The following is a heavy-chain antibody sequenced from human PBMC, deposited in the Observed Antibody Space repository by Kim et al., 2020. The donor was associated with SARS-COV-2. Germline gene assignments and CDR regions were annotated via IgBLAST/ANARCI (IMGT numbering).Heavy chain of an antibody. CDR3: AKETKSHYYYYYGMDV. CDR2: ISWNSGSI. CDR1: GFTFGDYA. J-gene: IGHJ6*02. Sequence: GGSLRLSCAASGFTFGDYAIHWVRQAPGKGLEWVSGISWNSGSIGYADSVKGRFTISRDNAKNSLYLRMHSLRPEDTALYYCAKETKSHYYYYYGMDVWGQGTTVTVSS. V-gene: IGHV3-9*01.